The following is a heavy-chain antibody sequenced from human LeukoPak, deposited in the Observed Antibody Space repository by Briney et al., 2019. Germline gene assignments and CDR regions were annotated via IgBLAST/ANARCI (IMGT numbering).Heavy chain of an antibody. CDR1: GYTFTGYY. D-gene: IGHD6-6*01. V-gene: IGHV1-2*02. Sequence: ASVKVSCKASGYTFTGYYMHWVRQAPGQGLEWMGWINPNSGGTNYAQKFQGRVTMTRDTSISTAYMELSRLRSDDTAVYYCAGEYSSSSGQVDYWGQGTLVTVSS. J-gene: IGHJ4*02. CDR3: AGEYSSSSGQVDY. CDR2: INPNSGGT.